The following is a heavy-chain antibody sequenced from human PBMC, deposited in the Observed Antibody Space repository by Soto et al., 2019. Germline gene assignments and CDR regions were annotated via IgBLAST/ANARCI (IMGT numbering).Heavy chain of an antibody. CDR2: IYPGDSDT. J-gene: IGHJ5*02. Sequence: GESLKISCKGSGYSFTSYWIGWVRQMPGKGLEWMGIIYPGDSDTGYSPSFQGQVTISADKSISTAYLQWSSLKASDTAVYYCARSREIAAAGTGWFDPWGQGTLVTVSS. CDR3: ARSREIAAAGTGWFDP. CDR1: GYSFTSYW. V-gene: IGHV5-51*01. D-gene: IGHD6-13*01.